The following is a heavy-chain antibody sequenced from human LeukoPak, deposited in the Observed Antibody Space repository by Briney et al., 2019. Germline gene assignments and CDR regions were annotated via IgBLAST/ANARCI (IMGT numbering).Heavy chain of an antibody. V-gene: IGHV4-39*01. Sequence: SETLSLTCTVSGGSISSSSYYWGWIRQPPGKGLEWTGSIYYSGSTYYNPSLKSRVTISVDTSKNQFSLKLSSVTAADTAVYYCASRVYYDFWSGFQSDYWGQGTLVTVSS. CDR2: IYYSGST. J-gene: IGHJ4*02. CDR1: GGSISSSSYY. CDR3: ASRVYYDFWSGFQSDY. D-gene: IGHD3-3*01.